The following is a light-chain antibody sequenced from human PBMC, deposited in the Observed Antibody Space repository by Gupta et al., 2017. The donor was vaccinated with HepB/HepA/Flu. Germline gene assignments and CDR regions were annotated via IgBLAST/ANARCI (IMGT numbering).Light chain of an antibody. J-gene: IGKJ1*01. Sequence: IQMTQSPSTLPASVGDRVSITCRASQNIDTWLAWFQQKPGKAPKLLIYKASSLKTGVPSRFSGSGSGTEFTLTISSLQPDDFATYYCQQYSNYWTFGQGTKVDIK. V-gene: IGKV1-5*03. CDR1: QNIDTW. CDR3: QQYSNYWT. CDR2: KAS.